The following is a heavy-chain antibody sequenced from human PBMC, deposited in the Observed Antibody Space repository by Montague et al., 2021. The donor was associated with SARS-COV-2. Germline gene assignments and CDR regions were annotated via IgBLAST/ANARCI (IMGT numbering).Heavy chain of an antibody. V-gene: IGHV4-39*07. D-gene: IGHD2-8*02. CDR1: GGSISSSSYY. CDR3: ARSDLSVIVLVVYATRGGYFDL. J-gene: IGHJ2*01. Sequence: SETLSLTCTVSGGSISSSSYYWGWIRQPPGKGLEWIGSIYYSGSTYYNPSLKSRVTISVDTSKNQFSLKLSSVTAADTAVYYCARSDLSVIVLVVYATRGGYFDLWGRGTLDTVSS. CDR2: IYYSGST.